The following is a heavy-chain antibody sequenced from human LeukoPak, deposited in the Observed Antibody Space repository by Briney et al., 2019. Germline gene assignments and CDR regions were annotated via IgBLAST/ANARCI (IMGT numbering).Heavy chain of an antibody. CDR1: GFTFGDYA. D-gene: IGHD5-24*01. J-gene: IGHJ3*02. CDR2: IRSKAYGGTT. Sequence: GRSLRLSCTASGFTFGDYAMSWFRQAPGKGLEWVGFIRSKAYGGTTEYAASVKGRFTISRDDSKSIAYLQMNSLKTEDTAVYYCSGDGYNYLDAFDIWGQGTMVTVSS. V-gene: IGHV3-49*03. CDR3: SGDGYNYLDAFDI.